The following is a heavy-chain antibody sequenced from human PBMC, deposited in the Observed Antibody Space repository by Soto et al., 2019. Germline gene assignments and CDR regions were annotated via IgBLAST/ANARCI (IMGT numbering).Heavy chain of an antibody. Sequence: QVQLVESGGGLVKPGGSLRLSCAVSGFTFSDYYMSWIRQAPGKGLEWVSYISRSGSTIYNADSVKGRFTISRDNAKNSLYLQMXSLRAXDTXXYYCXRVXXXXTXXYDWYYYYGMDVWGQGTTVTVSS. CDR1: GFTFSDYY. CDR3: XRVXXXXTXXYDWYYYYGMDV. CDR2: ISRSGSTI. J-gene: IGHJ6*02. D-gene: IGHD2-2*01. V-gene: IGHV3-11*01.